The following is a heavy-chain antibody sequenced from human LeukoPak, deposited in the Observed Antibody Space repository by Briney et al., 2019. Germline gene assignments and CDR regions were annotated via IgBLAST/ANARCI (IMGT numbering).Heavy chain of an antibody. V-gene: IGHV3-7*03. D-gene: IGHD2-15*01. J-gene: IGHJ4*02. Sequence: GGSLRLSCAASGFTFSSYWMSWVRQAPGKGLEWVANIKQDGSEKYYVDSVKGRFTISRDNAKNSLYLQMNSLRAEDTAVYYCARDHGRYCSGGSCYFGGFFEYWGQGTLSTVSS. CDR1: GFTFSSYW. CDR3: ARDHGRYCSGGSCYFGGFFEY. CDR2: IKQDGSEK.